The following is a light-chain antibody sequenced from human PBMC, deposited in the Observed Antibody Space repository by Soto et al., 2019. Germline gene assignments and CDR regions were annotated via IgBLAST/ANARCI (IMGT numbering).Light chain of an antibody. V-gene: IGLV1-40*01. Sequence: ISCTGSSSNIGAGYDVHWYQQLPGTAPKLLIYGNSNRPSGVPDRFSGSKSGTSASLAITGLQAEDEADYYCQSYDSSLSGYVFGTGTKVTVL. J-gene: IGLJ1*01. CDR3: QSYDSSLSGYV. CDR1: SSNIGAGYD. CDR2: GNS.